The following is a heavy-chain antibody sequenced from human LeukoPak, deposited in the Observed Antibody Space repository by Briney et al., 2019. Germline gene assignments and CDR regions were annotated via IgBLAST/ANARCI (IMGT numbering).Heavy chain of an antibody. CDR3: ARDRPRAAAGTPDY. Sequence: GGSLRLSCVASGFAFSDDSMNWVRQPPGKGLEWVSSISSTSKYIYYADSVKGRFTISRDNAKNSLYLQMNSLRAEDTAVYYCARDRPRAAAGTPDYWGQGTLVTVSS. D-gene: IGHD6-13*01. J-gene: IGHJ4*02. CDR2: ISSTSKYI. V-gene: IGHV3-21*01. CDR1: GFAFSDDS.